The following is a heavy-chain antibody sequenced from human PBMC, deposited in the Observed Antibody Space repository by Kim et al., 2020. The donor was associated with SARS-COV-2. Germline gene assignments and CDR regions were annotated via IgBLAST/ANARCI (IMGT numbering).Heavy chain of an antibody. J-gene: IGHJ3*02. CDR3: AGRGGLEWLLSAFDI. D-gene: IGHD3-3*01. Sequence: QKFQGRVTITADESTSTAYMELSSLRSEDTAVYYCAGRGGLEWLLSAFDIWGQGTMVTVSS. V-gene: IGHV1-69*01.